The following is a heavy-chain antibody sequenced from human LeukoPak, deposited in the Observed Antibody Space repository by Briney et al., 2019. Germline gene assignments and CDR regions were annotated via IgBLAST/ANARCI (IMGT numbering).Heavy chain of an antibody. J-gene: IGHJ4*02. Sequence: GGSLRLFCAASGFTFSSYSMNSVRQAPGKGLEWVSSISSSSSYIYYADSVKGRFTISRDNAKNSLYLQMNSLRAEDTAVYYCARDLRAYSSGWTSDYWGQGTLVTVSS. V-gene: IGHV3-21*01. D-gene: IGHD6-19*01. CDR2: ISSSSSYI. CDR3: ARDLRAYSSGWTSDY. CDR1: GFTFSSYS.